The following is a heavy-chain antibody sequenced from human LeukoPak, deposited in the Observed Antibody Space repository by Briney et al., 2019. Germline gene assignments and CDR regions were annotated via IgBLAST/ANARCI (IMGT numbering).Heavy chain of an antibody. V-gene: IGHV1-24*01. CDR1: GKTLSDFS. CDR2: SDPEDGER. CDR3: VTGFATMTVKYFDY. Sequence: ASVKVSCKVSGKTLSDFSINWLRQPPGKGLEWLGGSDPEDGERIYAQMFQGRVTMTEDTSIDTAYMELSSLRSEDTAVYYCVTGFATMTVKYFDYWGQGTLVTVSP. D-gene: IGHD3-22*01. J-gene: IGHJ4*02.